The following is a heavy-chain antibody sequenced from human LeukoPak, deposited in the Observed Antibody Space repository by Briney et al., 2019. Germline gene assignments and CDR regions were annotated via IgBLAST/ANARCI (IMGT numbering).Heavy chain of an antibody. D-gene: IGHD5-12*01. V-gene: IGHV4-59*01. CDR3: ARGRGAGYDSEDY. CDR2: IYYSGST. CDR1: GGSISSYY. Sequence: SETLSLTRTVSGGSISSYYWSWIRQPPGKGLEWIGYIYYSGSTNYNPSLKSRVTISVDTSKNQFSLKLSSVTAADTAVYYCARGRGAGYDSEDYWGQGTLVTVSS. J-gene: IGHJ4*02.